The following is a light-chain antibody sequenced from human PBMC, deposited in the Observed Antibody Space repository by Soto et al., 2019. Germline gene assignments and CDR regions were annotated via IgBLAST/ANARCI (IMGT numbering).Light chain of an antibody. CDR3: QQYGSSPRT. J-gene: IGKJ1*01. CDR1: QSVSSNL. Sequence: EIVLTQSPGTLSLSPGERATLSCRASQSVSSNLLAWYRQKPGQAPRLLIYGASSRATGIPDRFSGSGSGTGFTLTISRLEPEYFAVYYCQQYGSSPRTFGQGTKVEIK. V-gene: IGKV3-20*01. CDR2: GAS.